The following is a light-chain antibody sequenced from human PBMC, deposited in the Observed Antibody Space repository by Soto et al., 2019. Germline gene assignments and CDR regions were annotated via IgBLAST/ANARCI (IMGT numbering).Light chain of an antibody. J-gene: IGKJ4*02. Sequence: EIVLTQSPGTLSLSPGERATLSCRASQSVKNNYLVLYQQKPGQPPRFLIYDASTRATGTPGRFSGGGSGTDFTLTISRLEPEDFALYFCQQYGSTPLTFGGGTKVEIK. V-gene: IGKV3-20*01. CDR2: DAS. CDR1: QSVKNNY. CDR3: QQYGSTPLT.